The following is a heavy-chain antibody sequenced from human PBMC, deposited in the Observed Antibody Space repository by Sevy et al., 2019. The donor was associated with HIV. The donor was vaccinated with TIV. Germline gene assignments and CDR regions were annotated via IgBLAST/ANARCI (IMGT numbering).Heavy chain of an antibody. CDR3: AREKMTRTVDPPHGFDF. Sequence: SETLSLTCSVSGGSVSSGDYYWGWIRQSPGKGLECIGYISYRTTTNYNPSLKSRVTISVDSSKNQFSLRLTSVTAADTAIYYCAREKMTRTVDPPHGFDFWGQGALVTVSS. D-gene: IGHD1-1*01. CDR1: GGSVSSGDYY. CDR2: ISYRTTT. J-gene: IGHJ4*02. V-gene: IGHV4-61*08.